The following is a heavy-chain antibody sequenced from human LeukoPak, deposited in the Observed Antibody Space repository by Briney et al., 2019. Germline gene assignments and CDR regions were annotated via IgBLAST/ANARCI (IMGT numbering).Heavy chain of an antibody. J-gene: IGHJ3*02. Sequence: GGSLRLSCAASGFTFSSYSMNWVRQAPGKGLEWVSSISSSSSYIYYADSVKGRFTISRDNAKNSLYLQMNSLRAEDTAVYYCARVGYYYDSSDAFDIWGQGTMVTLSS. D-gene: IGHD3-22*01. V-gene: IGHV3-21*01. CDR3: ARVGYYYDSSDAFDI. CDR1: GFTFSSYS. CDR2: ISSSSSYI.